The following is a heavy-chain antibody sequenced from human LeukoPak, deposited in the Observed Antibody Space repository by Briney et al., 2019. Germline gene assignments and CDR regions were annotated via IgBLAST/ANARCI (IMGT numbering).Heavy chain of an antibody. V-gene: IGHV1-18*01. CDR2: ISDYNGNT. Sequence: ASVKVSCKASGYTFTSYGISWVRQAPGQGLEWMGWISDYNGNTNYAQNLQGRVTMTTDTSTSTAYMELRSLRSDDTAVYYCARDWVSTPQLDYWGQGTLVTVSS. J-gene: IGHJ4*02. D-gene: IGHD5/OR15-5a*01. CDR3: ARDWVSTPQLDY. CDR1: GYTFTSYG.